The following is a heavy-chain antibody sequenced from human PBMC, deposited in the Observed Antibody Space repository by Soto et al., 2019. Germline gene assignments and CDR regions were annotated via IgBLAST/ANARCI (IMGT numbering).Heavy chain of an antibody. V-gene: IGHV2-5*02. CDR2: LYWADDK. J-gene: IGHJ6*02. CDR3: VQSLCGGDGLQIYSAHSYSGVDV. CDR1: GLSLRTTGVG. Sequence: QITLKESGPTLVKPTQTLTLTCTFSGLSLRTTGVGVGWGRQPPGKALECLALLYWADDKRYSPSLKSRLTITKDTSQKQVVLTMTNMDTVDTATYYCVQSLCGGDGLQIYSAHSYSGVDVWGQWNKVTVSS. D-gene: IGHD2-21*02.